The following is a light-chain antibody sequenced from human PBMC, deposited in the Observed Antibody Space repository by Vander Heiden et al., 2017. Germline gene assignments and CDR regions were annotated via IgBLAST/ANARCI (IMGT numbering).Light chain of an antibody. CDR2: AAS. Sequence: DIQMTQSPSSLSASVGDRVTITCRASQTINNNLNWYQQKPGKAPNLLIYAASSLQSGVPSRFSGSGSGTAFTLTISRLQPEDSATYYCQQCYSLPCGFGHGTKVDVK. V-gene: IGKV1-39*01. J-gene: IGKJ3*01. CDR1: QTINNN. CDR3: QQCYSLPCG.